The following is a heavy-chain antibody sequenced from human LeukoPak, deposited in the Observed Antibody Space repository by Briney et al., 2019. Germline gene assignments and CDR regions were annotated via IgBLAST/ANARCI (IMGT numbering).Heavy chain of an antibody. CDR3: ARDKVVGPTYFDY. CDR1: GFTFSNYW. J-gene: IGHJ4*02. CDR2: IQQDGSER. D-gene: IGHD1-26*01. Sequence: GGSLRLSCAASGFTFSNYWMSWVRQAPGKGLEWVANIQQDGSERYYVDSVKGRFTISRDNAKNSLYPQMNSLRAEDTAVYYCARDKVVGPTYFDYWGQGTLVTVSS. V-gene: IGHV3-7*01.